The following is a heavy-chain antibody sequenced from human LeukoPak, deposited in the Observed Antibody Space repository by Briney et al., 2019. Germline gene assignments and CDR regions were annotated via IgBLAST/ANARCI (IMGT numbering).Heavy chain of an antibody. CDR3: ARDLLASSDY. Sequence: GGSLRLSCAASGFTFSNYAMHWVRQAPGKGLEWVAVISYDGSNKYYADSVKGRFTISRDNSKNTLYLQMNSLRAEDTAVYYCARDLLASSDYWGQRTLVTVPS. V-gene: IGHV3-30*04. J-gene: IGHJ4*02. CDR1: GFTFSNYA. CDR2: ISYDGSNK.